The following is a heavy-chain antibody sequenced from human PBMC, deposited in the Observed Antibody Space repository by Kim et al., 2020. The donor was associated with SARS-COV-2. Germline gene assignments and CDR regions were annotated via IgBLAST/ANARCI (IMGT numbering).Heavy chain of an antibody. J-gene: IGHJ4*01. CDR3: ARDFQRKYGSSRFDY. V-gene: IGHV3-7*01. D-gene: IGHD6-13*01. Sequence: GGSLRLSCVASGFSFTSYWMNWVRQAPGKGLEWVANIKEDGSEKNYVDSVKGRFTISRDNARNSLYLQMNSLRVEDTAVYYCARDFQRKYGSSRFDYWG. CDR2: IKEDGSEK. CDR1: GFSFTSYW.